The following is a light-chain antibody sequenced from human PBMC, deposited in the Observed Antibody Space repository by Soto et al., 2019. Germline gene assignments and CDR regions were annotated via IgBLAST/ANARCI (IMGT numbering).Light chain of an antibody. CDR2: GAS. CDR3: QQYNIWPLT. Sequence: EIVLTQSPGTLSLSPWEIATLSCRASQSVSSNLAWYQQKPGQAPRFLIYGASTRATGIPARFSGSGSGTEFTLTISSLQSEDFAVYYCQQYNIWPLTFGGGTKVDIK. J-gene: IGKJ4*01. CDR1: QSVSSN. V-gene: IGKV3-15*01.